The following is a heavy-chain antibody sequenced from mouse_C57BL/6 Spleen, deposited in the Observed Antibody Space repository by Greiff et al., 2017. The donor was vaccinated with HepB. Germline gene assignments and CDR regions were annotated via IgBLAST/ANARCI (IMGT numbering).Heavy chain of an antibody. D-gene: IGHD2-2*01. J-gene: IGHJ4*01. Sequence: EVKVIESGEGLVKPGGSLKLSCAASGFTFSSYAMSWVRQTPEKRLEWVAYISSGGDYIYYADTVKGRFTISRDNARNTLYLQMSSLKSEDTAMYYCTRDQGVTTAMDYWGQGTSVTVSS. CDR2: ISSGGDYI. CDR1: GFTFSSYA. CDR3: TRDQGVTTAMDY. V-gene: IGHV5-9-1*02.